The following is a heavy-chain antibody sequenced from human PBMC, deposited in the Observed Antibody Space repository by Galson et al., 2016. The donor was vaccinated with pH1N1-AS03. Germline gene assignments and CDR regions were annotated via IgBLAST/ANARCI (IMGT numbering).Heavy chain of an antibody. Sequence: SLRLSCAASGFSFNTFAMSWVRQAQGKGLEWVSSISASGGDTYYADSVKGRFTISRDNSRNTLYLQMNSLRAEDAAIYYCARRSPWESYHFDYWGQGTLVTVSS. CDR3: ARRSPWESYHFDY. D-gene: IGHD1-26*01. J-gene: IGHJ4*02. V-gene: IGHV3-23*01. CDR2: ISASGGDT. CDR1: GFSFNTFA.